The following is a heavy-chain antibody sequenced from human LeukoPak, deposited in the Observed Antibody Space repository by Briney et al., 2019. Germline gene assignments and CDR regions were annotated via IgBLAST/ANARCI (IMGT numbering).Heavy chain of an antibody. V-gene: IGHV4-31*03. Sequence: NASETLSLTCTVSGGSISSGGYYWSWIRQHPGKGLEWIGYIYYSGSTYYNPSLKSRVTISVDKSKNQFSLKLSSVTAADTAVYYCARSTYYYDSSGYFIDYWGQGTLVTVSS. J-gene: IGHJ4*02. CDR3: ARSTYYYDSSGYFIDY. D-gene: IGHD3-22*01. CDR2: IYYSGST. CDR1: GGSISSGGYY.